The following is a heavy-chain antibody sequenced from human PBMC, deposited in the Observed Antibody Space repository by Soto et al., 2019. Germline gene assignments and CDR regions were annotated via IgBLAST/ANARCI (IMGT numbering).Heavy chain of an antibody. V-gene: IGHV3-21*01. D-gene: IGHD3-22*01. Sequence: AGGSLRLSCAASGFTFSSYSMNWVRQSPGKGLEWVSSISSSSSYIYYADSVKGRFTISRDNAKNSLYLQMNSLRAEDTAVYYCARDEGVYYYDSSGYYYWGQGTLVTVSS. CDR2: ISSSSSYI. CDR3: ARDEGVYYYDSSGYYY. CDR1: GFTFSSYS. J-gene: IGHJ4*02.